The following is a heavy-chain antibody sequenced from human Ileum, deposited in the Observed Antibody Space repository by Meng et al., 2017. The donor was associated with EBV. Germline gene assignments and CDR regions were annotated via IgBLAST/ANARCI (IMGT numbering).Heavy chain of an antibody. V-gene: IGHV4-4*02. Sequence: GQLHESGPGLVKPSGTLSLTCTVSGDSIRSDIWWSWVRQPPGKGLEWIGEVYHRGDTNYNPSLKSRVDISVDKSKNQFYLSLFSVTAADTAVYYCGRDQGRELINHWGQGTLVTVSS. J-gene: IGHJ4*02. CDR2: VYHRGDT. CDR3: GRDQGRELINH. D-gene: IGHD1-7*01. CDR1: GDSIRSDIW.